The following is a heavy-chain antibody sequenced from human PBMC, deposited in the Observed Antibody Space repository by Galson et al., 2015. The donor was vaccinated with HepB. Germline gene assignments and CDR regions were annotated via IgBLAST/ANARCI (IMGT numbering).Heavy chain of an antibody. J-gene: IGHJ3*02. CDR2: INPNSGGT. D-gene: IGHD3-22*01. CDR1: GYTFTGYY. CDR3: ARSRSYFDSSGYSSDAFDI. V-gene: IGHV1-2*02. Sequence: SVKVSCKASGYTFTGYYMHWVRQAPGQGLEWMGWINPNSGGTNHAQKLQGRVTMTRDTSISTAYMDLSRLRSDDTAVYYCARSRSYFDSSGYSSDAFDIWGQGTMVTVSS.